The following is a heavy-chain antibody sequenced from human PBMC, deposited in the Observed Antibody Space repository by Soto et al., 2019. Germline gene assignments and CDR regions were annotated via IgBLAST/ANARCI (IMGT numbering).Heavy chain of an antibody. D-gene: IGHD3-3*01. CDR2: ISYDGSNK. Sequence: PGGSLRLSCAASGFTFSSYAMHWVRQAPGKGLEWVAVISYDGSNKYYADSVKGRFTISRDNSKNTLYLQMNSLRAEDTAVYHCARDLVAIFGVVIITQNGMDVWGQGTTVTVSS. CDR3: ARDLVAIFGVVIITQNGMDV. J-gene: IGHJ6*02. CDR1: GFTFSSYA. V-gene: IGHV3-30-3*01.